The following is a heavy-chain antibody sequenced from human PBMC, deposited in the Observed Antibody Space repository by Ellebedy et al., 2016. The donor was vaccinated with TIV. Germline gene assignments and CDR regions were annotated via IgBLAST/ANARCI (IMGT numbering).Heavy chain of an antibody. CDR2: IYSSGST. Sequence: GSLRLSXSVSGGSISNYFWSWIRQPAGKGLEWIGRIYSSGSTNYNPSLESRVTMSVDTPKNQFSLKLSSVTAADTAVYYCARYNNGAIEYWGLGTLVTVSS. V-gene: IGHV4-4*07. CDR1: GGSISNYF. D-gene: IGHD6-19*01. J-gene: IGHJ4*02. CDR3: ARYNNGAIEY.